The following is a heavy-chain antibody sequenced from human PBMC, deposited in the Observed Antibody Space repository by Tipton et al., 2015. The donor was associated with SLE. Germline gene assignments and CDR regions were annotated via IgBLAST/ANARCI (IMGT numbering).Heavy chain of an antibody. J-gene: IGHJ5*02. Sequence: QSGAEVKKPGSSVRVSCKGSGDNFSRYTISWVRQAPGQGLEWMGSIIPIPGKANYAQKFQGRVTIAADTSTSTVYMELSSLGSDDAAVYYCARGPLYYDFWSGSDPWGQGTLVTVSS. CDR2: IIPIPGKA. CDR1: GDNFSRYT. V-gene: IGHV1-69*04. CDR3: ARGPLYYDFWSGSDP. D-gene: IGHD3-3*01.